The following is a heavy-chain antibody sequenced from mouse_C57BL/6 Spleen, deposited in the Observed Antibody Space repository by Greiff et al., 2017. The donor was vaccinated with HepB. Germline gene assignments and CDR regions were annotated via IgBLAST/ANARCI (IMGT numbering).Heavy chain of an antibody. J-gene: IGHJ4*01. CDR2: IDPSDSYT. V-gene: IGHV1-69*01. Sequence: VQLQQPGAELVMPGASVKLSCKASGYTFTSYWMHWVKQRPGQGLEWIGEIDPSDSYTNYNQKFKGKSTLTVDKSSSTAYMQLSSLTSEDSAVYYGARRIYYGNYGYAMDYWGQGTSVTVSS. D-gene: IGHD2-1*01. CDR3: ARRIYYGNYGYAMDY. CDR1: GYTFTSYW.